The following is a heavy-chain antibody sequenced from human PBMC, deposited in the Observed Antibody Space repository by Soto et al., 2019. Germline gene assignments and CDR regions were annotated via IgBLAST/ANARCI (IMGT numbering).Heavy chain of an antibody. CDR3: ARDGGYCSGGSCYPRGGYFDY. CDR1: GGTFSSYA. CDR2: IIPIFGTA. V-gene: IGHV1-69*01. Sequence: QVQLVQSGAEVKKPGSSVKVSCKASGGTFSSYAISWVRQAPGQGLEWMGGIIPIFGTANYAQKFQGRVTITADESTSTAYMELSSLRSEDTAVYYCARDGGYCSGGSCYPRGGYFDYWCQGTLVTVSS. D-gene: IGHD2-15*01. J-gene: IGHJ4*02.